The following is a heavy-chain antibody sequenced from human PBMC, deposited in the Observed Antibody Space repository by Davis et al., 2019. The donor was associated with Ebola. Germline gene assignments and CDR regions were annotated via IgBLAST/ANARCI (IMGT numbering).Heavy chain of an antibody. D-gene: IGHD6-19*01. CDR1: GFTFSSYG. CDR3: ARVVAGPGMDV. CDR2: ISSSSSYI. J-gene: IGHJ6*02. Sequence: GGPLRLSLPASGFTFSSYGMHWVRQAPGKGLEWVSSISSSSSYIYYADSVKGRFTISRDNAKKSLSLQMNSLRAEDTAVYYCARVVAGPGMDVWGQGTTVTVSS. V-gene: IGHV3-21*01.